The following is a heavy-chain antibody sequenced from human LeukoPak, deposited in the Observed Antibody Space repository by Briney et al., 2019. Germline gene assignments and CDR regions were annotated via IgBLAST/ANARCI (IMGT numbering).Heavy chain of an antibody. J-gene: IGHJ4*02. CDR3: ARVRGYSYGELDY. CDR2: ISYSGST. CDR1: GGSISGGGYY. Sequence: SETLSLTCTVSGGSISGGGYYWSWIRQHPGKGLEWIGYISYSGSTYYNPSLNSRVTISVGTPKSQFSLKLSSVTAADTAVYYCARVRGYSYGELDYWGQGTLVTVSS. V-gene: IGHV4-31*03. D-gene: IGHD5-18*01.